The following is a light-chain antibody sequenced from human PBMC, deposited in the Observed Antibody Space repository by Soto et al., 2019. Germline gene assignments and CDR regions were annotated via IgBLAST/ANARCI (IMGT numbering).Light chain of an antibody. CDR2: EVS. J-gene: IGKJ5*01. CDR1: QSLLHITGETF. V-gene: IGKV2D-29*02. CDR3: MQSTQLPPT. Sequence: DVVMTQTPLSLSVAPGQPASISCKSSQSLLHITGETFLFWYLQKPGQSPQLLIYEVSTRVSGVPDRFSGSGSGTDFTLEISRVETDDVGIYYCMQSTQLPPTFGPGTRLEIK.